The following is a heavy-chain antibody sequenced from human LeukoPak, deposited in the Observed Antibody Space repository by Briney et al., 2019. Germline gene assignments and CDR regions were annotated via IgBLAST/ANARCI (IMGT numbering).Heavy chain of an antibody. Sequence: GGSLRLSCAASGFTFSNYGMHWVRQAPGKGLEWVAVISYDGSNKYYADSVKGRFAISRDNSKNMLYLQMNSLRAEDTAVYYCARDPSGSYRYFDYWGQGTLVTVSS. CDR1: GFTFSNYG. CDR2: ISYDGSNK. CDR3: ARDPSGSYRYFDY. V-gene: IGHV3-30*03. J-gene: IGHJ4*02. D-gene: IGHD1-26*01.